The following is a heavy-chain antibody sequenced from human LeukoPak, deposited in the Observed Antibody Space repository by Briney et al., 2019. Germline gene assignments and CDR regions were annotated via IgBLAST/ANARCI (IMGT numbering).Heavy chain of an antibody. CDR1: GYTFTGYY. CDR3: ATYSSGWYEGGY. V-gene: IGHV1-2*06. Sequence: ASVKVSCKASGYTFTGYYMHWVRQAPGQGLEWMGRINPNSGGTNYAQKFQGRVTMTRDTSISTAYMELSRLRSDDTAVYYCATYSSGWYEGGYWGQGTLVTVSS. J-gene: IGHJ4*02. CDR2: INPNSGGT. D-gene: IGHD6-19*01.